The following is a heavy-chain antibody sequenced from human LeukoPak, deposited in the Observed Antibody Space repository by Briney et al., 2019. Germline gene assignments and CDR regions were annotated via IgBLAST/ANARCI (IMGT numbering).Heavy chain of an antibody. CDR1: GDSINSGDYY. Sequence: SQTLSLTCTVSGDSINSGDYYWRWIRQHPGKGLEWIGYIYYSGGTYYNPSLKSRVTISVDASKNQFSLKLSSVTAADTAVYFCASRYSNSSGYFDSWGQGTLVTVSS. J-gene: IGHJ4*02. CDR3: ASRYSNSSGYFDS. V-gene: IGHV4-31*03. D-gene: IGHD6-6*01. CDR2: IYYSGGT.